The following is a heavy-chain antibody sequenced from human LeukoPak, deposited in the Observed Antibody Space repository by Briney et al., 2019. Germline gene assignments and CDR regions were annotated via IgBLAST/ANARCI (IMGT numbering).Heavy chain of an antibody. V-gene: IGHV3-53*01. J-gene: IGHJ4*02. CDR1: GFSGCSNY. Sequence: GVYVTLSCSASGFSGCSNYMRWVRPAPGKGLEWVLVIYSGGSKYYADSVRGLFTISRDNSKNTLYLQINSLSAEDTAEYYWARALPDYYYDSSGYYPNYFDYWGQGTLVTVSS. CDR3: ARALPDYYYDSSGYYPNYFDY. D-gene: IGHD3-22*01. CDR2: IYSGGSK.